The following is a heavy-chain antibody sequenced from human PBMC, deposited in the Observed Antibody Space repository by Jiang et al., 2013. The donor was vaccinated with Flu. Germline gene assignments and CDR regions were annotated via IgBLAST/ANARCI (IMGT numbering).Heavy chain of an antibody. CDR2: MNPNSGNT. D-gene: IGHD2-8*02. CDR1: GYTFTSYD. J-gene: IGHJ4*02. Sequence: KASGYTFTSYDINWVRQATGQGLEWMGWMNPNSGNTGYAQKFQGRVTMTRNTSISTAYMELSSLRSEDTAVYYCASYCTGGVCYGIWGQGTLVTVSS. V-gene: IGHV1-8*01. CDR3: ASYCTGGVCYGI.